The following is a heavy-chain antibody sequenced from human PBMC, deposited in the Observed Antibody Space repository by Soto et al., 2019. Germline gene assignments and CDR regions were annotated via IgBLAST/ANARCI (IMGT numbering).Heavy chain of an antibody. V-gene: IGHV3-30*18. Sequence: PGGSLRLSCAASGFTFSSYGMHWVRQAPGKGLEWVAVISYDGSNKYYADSVKGRFTISRDNSKNTLYLQMNSLRAEDTAVYYCAKDLSVVVPAAKDYYYYGMDVWGQGTTVTVS. J-gene: IGHJ6*02. D-gene: IGHD2-2*01. CDR1: GFTFSSYG. CDR3: AKDLSVVVPAAKDYYYYGMDV. CDR2: ISYDGSNK.